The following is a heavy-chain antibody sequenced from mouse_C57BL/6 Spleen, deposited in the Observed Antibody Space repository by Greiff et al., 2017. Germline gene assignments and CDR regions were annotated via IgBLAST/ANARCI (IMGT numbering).Heavy chain of an antibody. CDR1: GYAFSSSW. CDR3: ASSMVTTGY. J-gene: IGHJ2*01. CDR2: IYPGDGDT. V-gene: IGHV1-82*01. D-gene: IGHD2-2*01. Sequence: QVQLQQSGPELVKPGASVKISCKASGYAFSSSWMNWVKQRSGKGLEWIGRIYPGDGDTNYNGKFKGKATLTADKSSSTAYMQLSSLTSEDSAVYFCASSMVTTGYWGQGTTLTVSS.